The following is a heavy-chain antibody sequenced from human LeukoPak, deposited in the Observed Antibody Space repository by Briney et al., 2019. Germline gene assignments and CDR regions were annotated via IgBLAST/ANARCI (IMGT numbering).Heavy chain of an antibody. J-gene: IGHJ5*02. V-gene: IGHV4-61*02. CDR3: ARDLGLEGFDP. CDR2: IYTSGST. CDR1: GGSISSGSYH. Sequence: SQTLSLTCTVSGGSISSGSYHWSWIRQPAGKGLEWIGRIYTSGSTKYNPSLKSRVTISVDTSKNQFSLRLSSVTAADTAVYYCARDLGLEGFDPWGQGILVTVSS.